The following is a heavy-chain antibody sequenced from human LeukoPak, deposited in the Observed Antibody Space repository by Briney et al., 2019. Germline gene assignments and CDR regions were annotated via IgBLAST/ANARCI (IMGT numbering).Heavy chain of an antibody. CDR3: ARHRFPLGGQLQTLYSYTGMDV. V-gene: IGHV1-69*13. CDR1: GGTFSSYA. J-gene: IGHJ6*02. D-gene: IGHD2-2*01. Sequence: SVKVSCKASGGTFSSYAISWVRQAPGQGLEWMGGIIPIFGTANYAQKFQGRVTITADESTSTAYMELSSLRAEDTAVYYCARHRFPLGGQLQTLYSYTGMDVWGPGTPVTVSS. CDR2: IIPIFGTA.